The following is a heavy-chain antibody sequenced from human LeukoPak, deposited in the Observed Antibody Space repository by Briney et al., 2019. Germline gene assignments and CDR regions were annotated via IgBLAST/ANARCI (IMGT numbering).Heavy chain of an antibody. V-gene: IGHV3-23*01. CDR3: AKDRRWLRFDY. D-gene: IGHD5-24*01. CDR2: ISGSGAGT. Sequence: PGGSLRLSCAASGFTFSSYAMSWVRQVPGKGLEWVSGISGSGAGTYYADSVKGRFTISRDNSKNTLYLQMNSLRAEDTAVYYCAKDRRWLRFDYWGQGILATVSS. CDR1: GFTFSSYA. J-gene: IGHJ4*02.